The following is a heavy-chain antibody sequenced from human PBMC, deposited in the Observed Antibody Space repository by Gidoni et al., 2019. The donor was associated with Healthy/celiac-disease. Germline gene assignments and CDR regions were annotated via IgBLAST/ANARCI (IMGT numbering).Heavy chain of an antibody. D-gene: IGHD6-13*01. CDR2: INHSGST. Sequence: QVQLHQWGAGLLKPSEPLTLTCAVSGRSFSGYYWSWIRQPPGKGLEWIGEINHSGSTNYNPSLKSRVTISVDTSKNQFSLKLSSVTAADTAVYYCARGGDIAAAGTDFGYWGQGTLVTVS. V-gene: IGHV4-34*01. CDR1: GRSFSGYY. J-gene: IGHJ4*02. CDR3: ARGGDIAAAGTDFGY.